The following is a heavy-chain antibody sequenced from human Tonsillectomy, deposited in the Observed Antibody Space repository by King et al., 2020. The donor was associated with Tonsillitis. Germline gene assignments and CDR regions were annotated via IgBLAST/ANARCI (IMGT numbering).Heavy chain of an antibody. D-gene: IGHD3-10*01. J-gene: IGHJ6*03. CDR1: GFTFSPYS. Sequence: VQLVESGGGLVKPGGSLRLSCAASGFTFSPYSMNWVRQAPGKGLEWVSFISGSSSYVYYGDSVEGRFTISRDNAKNSLYLQMNSLRAEDTAVYYCARVRGSGNEYHYMDVGGKGTTVTVSS. CDR2: ISGSSSYV. CDR3: ARVRGSGNEYHYMDV. V-gene: IGHV3-21*01.